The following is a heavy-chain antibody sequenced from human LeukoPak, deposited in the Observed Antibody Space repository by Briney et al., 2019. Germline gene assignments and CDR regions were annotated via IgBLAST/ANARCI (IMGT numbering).Heavy chain of an antibody. Sequence: GGSLRLSCAGSGFTFSNNWMSWVRQAPGKGPEWVANIKQDGREIHYLDSVKGRFTISGDNARSSLYLQMNSLRVEDTAVYYCTRDEAAAANWGQGTLVTVSS. CDR2: IKQDGREI. CDR3: TRDEAAAAN. J-gene: IGHJ4*02. V-gene: IGHV3-7*01. D-gene: IGHD6-13*01. CDR1: GFTFSNNW.